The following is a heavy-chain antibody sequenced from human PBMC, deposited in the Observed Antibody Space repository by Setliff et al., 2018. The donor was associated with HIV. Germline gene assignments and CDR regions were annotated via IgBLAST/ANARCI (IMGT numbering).Heavy chain of an antibody. Sequence: LRLSCAASGFTFSSYSMNWARQAPGKGLEWVSSISSSSSYIYYADSVKGRFTISRDNAKNSLYLQMNSLRAEDTAVYYCARDSPKPDAFDIWGQGTMVTGSS. V-gene: IGHV3-21*01. CDR2: ISSSSSYI. CDR3: ARDSPKPDAFDI. J-gene: IGHJ3*02. CDR1: GFTFSSYS.